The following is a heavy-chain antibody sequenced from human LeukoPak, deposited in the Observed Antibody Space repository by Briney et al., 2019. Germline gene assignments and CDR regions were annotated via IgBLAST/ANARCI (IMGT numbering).Heavy chain of an antibody. J-gene: IGHJ4*02. Sequence: GGSLRLSCAASGFTFSSYAMSWVRQAPGKGLEWVSAISGGGGSTYYADSVKGRFTISRDNSKNTLYLQMNSLRAEDTAVYYCAKHYLYDILTVIVDYFDYWGQGTLVTVSS. D-gene: IGHD3-9*01. CDR3: AKHYLYDILTVIVDYFDY. V-gene: IGHV3-23*01. CDR1: GFTFSSYA. CDR2: ISGGGGST.